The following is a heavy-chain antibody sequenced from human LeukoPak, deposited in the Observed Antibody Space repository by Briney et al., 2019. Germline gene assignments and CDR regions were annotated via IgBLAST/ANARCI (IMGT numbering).Heavy chain of an antibody. CDR2: IRGDGATM. CDR1: GFTFRSHA. D-gene: IGHD3-16*01. V-gene: IGHV3-23*01. Sequence: GGSLRLSCAASGFTFRSHAMSWVRRAPGRGLEWVSAIRGDGATMFYADSVRGRITVSRDNSKNTLYLQFNSLRVDDTAVYYCARDQFRDYFRGADYWGQGTLVTVSS. CDR3: ARDQFRDYFRGADY. J-gene: IGHJ4*02.